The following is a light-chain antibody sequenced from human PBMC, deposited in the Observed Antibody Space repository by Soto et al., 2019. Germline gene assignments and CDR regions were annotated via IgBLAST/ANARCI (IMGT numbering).Light chain of an antibody. V-gene: IGKV1-5*01. CDR2: DAS. J-gene: IGKJ4*01. Sequence: DIQMTQSPSTLSASVGDRVTITCRASQTISSWLAWYQQKPGNAPKLLIYDASSLESGVPSRFSGSGSGTEFTLTISSLQPDDFATYYCQHYNSGPLTFGGGTKVEIK. CDR3: QHYNSGPLT. CDR1: QTISSW.